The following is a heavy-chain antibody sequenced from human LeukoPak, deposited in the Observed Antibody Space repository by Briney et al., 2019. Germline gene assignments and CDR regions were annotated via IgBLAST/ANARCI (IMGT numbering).Heavy chain of an antibody. V-gene: IGHV3-20*04. CDR1: GFTFDNYG. CDR2: INWNGGST. CDR3: ARDPYSGNYGAYYYYMDV. Sequence: RAGGSLRLSCAASGFTFDNYGLSWVRQAPGKGLEWVSGINWNGGSTGHADSVKGRFTISRDNAKNSLYLQMNSLRAEDTAVYYCARDPYSGNYGAYYYYMDVWGKGTTVTISS. J-gene: IGHJ6*03. D-gene: IGHD1-26*01.